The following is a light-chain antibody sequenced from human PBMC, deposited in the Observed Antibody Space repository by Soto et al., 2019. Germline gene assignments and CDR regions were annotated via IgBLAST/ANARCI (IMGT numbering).Light chain of an antibody. J-gene: IGLJ3*02. CDR3: SSYTSSSTLWV. V-gene: IGLV1-40*01. Sequence: QSVLTQPPSVSGAPGQRVTISCTGTNSNIGARYDVHWYQHLPGTAPKVLIYGSTNRPSGVPGRFSGSKSGTSASLAITGLQAEDEADYYCSSYTSSSTLWVFGGGTQLTVL. CDR2: GST. CDR1: NSNIGARYD.